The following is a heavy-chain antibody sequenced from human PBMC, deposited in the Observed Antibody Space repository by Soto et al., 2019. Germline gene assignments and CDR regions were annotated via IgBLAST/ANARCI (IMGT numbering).Heavy chain of an antibody. D-gene: IGHD2-8*01. CDR3: ARGDSTDCSNGVCSFFCNRDLDV. J-gene: IGHJ6*02. V-gene: IGHV1-2*04. Sequence: QVQLVQSGAEVKKPGASVKVSCKASGYSFTDYHIHWVRQAPGQGLEWLGRINPNSGDTSTAQKFQGSGTRTTDTTTSTASMELTRLTSADTAISYCARGDSTDCSNGVCSFFCNRDLDVWGQGTTVTVSS. CDR1: GYSFTDYH. CDR2: INPNSGDT.